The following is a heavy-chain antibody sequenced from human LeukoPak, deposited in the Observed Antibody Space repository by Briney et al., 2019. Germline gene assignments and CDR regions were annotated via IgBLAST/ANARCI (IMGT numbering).Heavy chain of an antibody. CDR2: ISSSSSTI. Sequence: EGSLRLSCAASGFTFSSYSMNWVRQAPGKGLEWVSYISSSSSTIYYADSVKGRFTISRDNAKNSLYLQMNSLRAEDTAVYYCAREENGYYPYYDYWGQGTLVTVSS. V-gene: IGHV3-48*01. CDR1: GFTFSSYS. CDR3: AREENGYYPYYDY. J-gene: IGHJ4*02. D-gene: IGHD3-3*01.